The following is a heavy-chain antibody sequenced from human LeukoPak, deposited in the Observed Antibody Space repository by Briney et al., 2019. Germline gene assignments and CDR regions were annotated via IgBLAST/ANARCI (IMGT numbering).Heavy chain of an antibody. J-gene: IGHJ5*02. V-gene: IGHV4-34*01. Sequence: PSETLSLTCAVYGGSFSGYYWSWIRQSPGKGLEWIGEINHSGSTSYNPSLKSRVTMSVDPSKNQFSLKLTSLTAADTAVYYCARGLRDTSGWWGWFDPWGQGTQVTVSS. CDR3: ARGLRDTSGWWGWFDP. CDR2: INHSGST. D-gene: IGHD6-19*01. CDR1: GGSFSGYY.